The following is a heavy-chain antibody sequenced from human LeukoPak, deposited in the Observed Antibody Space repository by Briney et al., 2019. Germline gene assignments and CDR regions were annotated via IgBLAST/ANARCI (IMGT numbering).Heavy chain of an antibody. CDR2: ISGSGTTT. V-gene: IGHV3-23*01. Sequence: GGSLRLSCAASGFTLSGYAMSWVRQAPGKGLEWVSIISGSGTTTYYADSVKGRFTISRDNSKNTVYVQMNSLRAEDTAVYYCAKDAGTAAGGRGYFDYWGQGTLVTVSS. D-gene: IGHD6-13*01. CDR3: AKDAGTAAGGRGYFDY. CDR1: GFTLSGYA. J-gene: IGHJ4*02.